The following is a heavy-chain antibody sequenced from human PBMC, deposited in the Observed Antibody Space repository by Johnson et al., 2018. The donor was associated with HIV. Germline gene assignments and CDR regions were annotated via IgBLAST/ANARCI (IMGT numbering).Heavy chain of an antibody. CDR2: MWYDGSNK. D-gene: IGHD3-22*01. V-gene: IGHV3-30*19. Sequence: QVQLVESGGGVVQPGRSLRLSCAASGFTFSTYGMHWVRQAPGKGLEWVAVMWYDGSNKYYADSVKGRFTISRDNSKNTLYLQMNSLRPEDTAVYYCARSSGYYGTDAFDIWGQGTMVTVSS. CDR3: ARSSGYYGTDAFDI. CDR1: GFTFSTYG. J-gene: IGHJ3*02.